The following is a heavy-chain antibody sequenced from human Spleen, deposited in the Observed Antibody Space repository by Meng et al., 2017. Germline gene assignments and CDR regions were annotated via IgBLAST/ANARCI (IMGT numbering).Heavy chain of an antibody. D-gene: IGHD2-15*01. CDR1: GFTFSSSE. Sequence: GESLKISCAASGFTFSSSEMNWVRQAPGKGLEWVSYISSSGSTIYYADPVKGRFTISRDNAKNSLYLQMNNLRAEDTAVYYCAVEKGYCSGGSCLVPAEYFQHWGQGTRVTVSS. CDR2: ISSSGSTI. J-gene: IGHJ1*01. V-gene: IGHV3-48*03. CDR3: AVEKGYCSGGSCLVPAEYFQH.